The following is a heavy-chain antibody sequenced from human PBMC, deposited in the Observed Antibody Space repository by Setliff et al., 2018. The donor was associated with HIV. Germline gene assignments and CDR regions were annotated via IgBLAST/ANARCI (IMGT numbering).Heavy chain of an antibody. CDR1: GGTFSSYA. V-gene: IGHV1-69*10. D-gene: IGHD3-3*02. CDR2: IIPMLGIT. J-gene: IGHJ5*02. Sequence: SVKVSCKASGGTFSSYAISWVRQAPGQGLECMGGIIPMLGITNYAQRFQGRLTITADEYTGTAYMELSGLRSDDTAVYYCARGTAPRPASVLEFLEWLFPNWFDPWGQGTLVTVSS. CDR3: ARGTAPRPASVLEFLEWLFPNWFDP.